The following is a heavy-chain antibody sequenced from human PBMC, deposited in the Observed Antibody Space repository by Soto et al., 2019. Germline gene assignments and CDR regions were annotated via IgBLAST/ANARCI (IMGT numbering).Heavy chain of an antibody. CDR3: ARVPLDAGYYYYYYMDV. CDR2: IYYSGST. J-gene: IGHJ6*03. CDR1: GGSVSSGSYY. D-gene: IGHD1-1*01. V-gene: IGHV4-61*01. Sequence: PSETLSLTCTVSGGSVSSGSYYWSWIRQPPGKGLEWIGYIYYSGSTNYNPSLKSRVTISVDTSKNQFSLKLSSVTAADTAVYYCARVPLDAGYYYYYYMDVWSKGTTVTVSS.